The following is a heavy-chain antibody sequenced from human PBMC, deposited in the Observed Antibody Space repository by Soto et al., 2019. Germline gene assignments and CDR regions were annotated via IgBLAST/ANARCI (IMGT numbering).Heavy chain of an antibody. CDR1: GFTVSSNY. CDR2: IYSDGST. D-gene: IGHD4-17*01. CDR3: AKEGSGATVTKSIYFQH. V-gene: IGHV3-53*01. J-gene: IGHJ1*01. Sequence: EVQLVESGGGLIQPGGSLRLSCAASGFTVSSNYMSWVRQAPGKGLEWVSVIYSDGSTYYADSVKGRFTISRDNSKNTLYLQMNSLRAEDTAVYYCAKEGSGATVTKSIYFQHWGQGTLVTVSS.